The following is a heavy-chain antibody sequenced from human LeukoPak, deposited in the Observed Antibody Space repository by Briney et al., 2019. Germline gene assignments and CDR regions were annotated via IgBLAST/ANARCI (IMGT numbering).Heavy chain of an antibody. CDR2: ISSSSSYI. CDR1: GFTFSSYA. CDR3: ARGLSGSMVY. D-gene: IGHD3-10*01. Sequence: PGGSLRLSCAASGFTFSSYAMNWVRQAPGKGLEWVSSISSSSSYIYYADSVKGRFTISRDNAKNSLYLQMNSLSAEDTAVYYCARGLSGSMVYWGQGTMVTVSS. J-gene: IGHJ4*02. V-gene: IGHV3-21*01.